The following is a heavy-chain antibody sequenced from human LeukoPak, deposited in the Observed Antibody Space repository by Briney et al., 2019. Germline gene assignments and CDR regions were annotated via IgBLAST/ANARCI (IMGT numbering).Heavy chain of an antibody. D-gene: IGHD4-17*01. Sequence: GGSLRLACAASGFTFRSDWMSWVRQSPEKGLEWAANINPDGSATYYVDSVKGRFIISRDNTKNSLYLQMNSLRAEDTAVYYCATGRQLRYFDRWGQGTLVTVSS. V-gene: IGHV3-7*03. J-gene: IGHJ4*02. CDR1: GFTFRSDW. CDR2: INPDGSAT. CDR3: ATGRQLRYFDR.